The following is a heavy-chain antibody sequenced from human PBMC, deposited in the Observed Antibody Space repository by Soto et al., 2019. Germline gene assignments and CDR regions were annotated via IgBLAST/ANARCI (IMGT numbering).Heavy chain of an antibody. CDR1: GFTFSSYA. J-gene: IGHJ5*02. V-gene: IGHV3-30-3*01. Sequence: PGGSLRLSCAASGFTFSSYAMHWVRQAPGKGLEWVAVISCDGSNKYYADSVKGRFTISRDNSKNTLYLQMNSLRAEDTAVYYCARGSSVAAAGTDWFDPWGQGTLVTVSS. CDR2: ISCDGSNK. D-gene: IGHD6-13*01. CDR3: ARGSSVAAAGTDWFDP.